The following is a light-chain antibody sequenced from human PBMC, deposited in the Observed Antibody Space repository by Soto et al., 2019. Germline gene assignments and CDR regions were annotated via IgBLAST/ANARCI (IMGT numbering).Light chain of an antibody. J-gene: IGKJ1*01. CDR2: GAS. CDR1: QRIRTN. V-gene: IGKV3-15*01. CDR3: QQYNDWWT. Sequence: ELVLTQSPATLSVSPGESATPSCRASQRIRTNLAWSKQKPGQAPRRRIYGASSRATGIHDRFSGSGSGTEFTLTISSLKSADFAVYDCQQYNDWWTFGQGTKVDIK.